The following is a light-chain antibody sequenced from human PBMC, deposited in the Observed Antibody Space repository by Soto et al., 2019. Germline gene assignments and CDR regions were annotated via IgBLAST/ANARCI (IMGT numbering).Light chain of an antibody. CDR3: QKYSSVPV. J-gene: IGKJ3*01. V-gene: IGKV1-27*01. CDR2: AAS. Sequence: DIQMTQSPTSLSASVGDRVTITCRASQDIRNFVAWYQQKPGKAPQLLIYAASTLQSGVPSRFSGSGSGTDFTLTINSLQPEDAATYSCQKYSSVPVFGPGTKVEIK. CDR1: QDIRNF.